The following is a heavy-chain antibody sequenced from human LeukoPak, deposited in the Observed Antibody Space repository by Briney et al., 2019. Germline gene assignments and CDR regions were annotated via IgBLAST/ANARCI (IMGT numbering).Heavy chain of an antibody. CDR1: GGSFSGYY. D-gene: IGHD3-3*01. CDR2: INHSGST. CDR3: AREGGFYRPLDY. Sequence: PSETLSLTCAVYGGSFSGYYWSWIRQTPGKGLEWIGEINHSGSTNYNPSLKSRLIMSVDLPENHISLKLTSVTAADTAVYYCAREGGFYRPLDYSGQGTLVTVSS. J-gene: IGHJ4*02. V-gene: IGHV4-34*01.